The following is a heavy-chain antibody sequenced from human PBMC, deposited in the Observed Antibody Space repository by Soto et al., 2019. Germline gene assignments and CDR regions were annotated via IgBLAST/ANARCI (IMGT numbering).Heavy chain of an antibody. Sequence: EVQLVESGGGLVKPGGSLRLSCAASGFTFSSYSMNWVRQAPGKGLEWVSSISSSSSYIYYADSVKGRFTISRDNAKNSLYLQMNSLRAEDTAVYYCARDEIVVVPAVFDPWGQGTLVTVSS. J-gene: IGHJ5*02. V-gene: IGHV3-21*01. CDR2: ISSSSSYI. D-gene: IGHD2-2*01. CDR3: ARDEIVVVPAVFDP. CDR1: GFTFSSYS.